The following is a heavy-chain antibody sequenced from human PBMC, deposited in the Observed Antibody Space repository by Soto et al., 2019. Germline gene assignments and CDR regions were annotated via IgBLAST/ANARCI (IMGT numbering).Heavy chain of an antibody. Sequence: SQTLSLTCAISGDSVSSNSAAWNWIRQSPSRGLEWLGRTYYRSKWYNDYAVSVKSRITINPDTSKNQFSLQLNSVTPEDTAVYYCASTEYSSSSSGESGYSYYYGMDVWGQGTTVTVSS. V-gene: IGHV6-1*01. D-gene: IGHD6-6*01. CDR2: TYYRSKWYN. J-gene: IGHJ6*02. CDR1: GDSVSSNSAA. CDR3: ASTEYSSSSSGESGYSYYYGMDV.